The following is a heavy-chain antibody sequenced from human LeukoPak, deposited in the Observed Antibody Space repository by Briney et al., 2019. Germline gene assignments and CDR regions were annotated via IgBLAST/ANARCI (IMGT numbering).Heavy chain of an antibody. V-gene: IGHV1-2*02. Sequence: VSVKVSCKASGYTFSGYYMHWVRQAPGQGLEWMGWINPNSGATNYAQKFQGRVTMTRDTSISTAYMELTRLRSDDTAVYYCARAYCGGDCYDSWGQGTLVTVSS. CDR2: INPNSGAT. CDR3: ARAYCGGDCYDS. D-gene: IGHD2-21*01. J-gene: IGHJ4*02. CDR1: GYTFSGYY.